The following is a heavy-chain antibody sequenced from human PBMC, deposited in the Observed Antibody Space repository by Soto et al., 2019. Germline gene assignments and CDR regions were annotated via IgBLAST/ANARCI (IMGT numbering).Heavy chain of an antibody. J-gene: IGHJ4*02. CDR3: ARSYCGDDCALDH. CDR1: GFIFSNYV. V-gene: IGHV3-30-3*01. D-gene: IGHD2-21*02. Sequence: QVQLVDSGGGVVQPGRSLRLSCAASGFIFSNYVMHWVRQAPGKGLEWVAVISYDGNSKHYADSVKGRFTISRDNSKSTLYVQMNSLRAEDTAVYYCARSYCGDDCALDHWGQGTLVTVSS. CDR2: ISYDGNSK.